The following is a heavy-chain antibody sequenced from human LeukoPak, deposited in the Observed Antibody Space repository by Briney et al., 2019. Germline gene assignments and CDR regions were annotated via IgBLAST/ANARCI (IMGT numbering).Heavy chain of an antibody. J-gene: IGHJ1*01. D-gene: IGHD4-17*01. V-gene: IGHV3-23*01. CDR2: ISGSGGST. CDR1: GFTFNNFA. CDR3: AKDSNGDYGVEYFQH. Sequence: GGSLRLSCAASGFTFNNFAMSWVRQAPGKGLEWVSTISGSGGSTYYADSVKGRFTISRDNSKNTLNLQMNSLGAEDTAVYYCAKDSNGDYGVEYFQHWGQGTLVTVSS.